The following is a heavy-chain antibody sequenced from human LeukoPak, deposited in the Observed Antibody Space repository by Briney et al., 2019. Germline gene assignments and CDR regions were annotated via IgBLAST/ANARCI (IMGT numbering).Heavy chain of an antibody. J-gene: IGHJ4*02. Sequence: GGSLRLSCVASGFTFSNYWMSWVRQAPGKGLEWVSSISSSSSYIYYADSVKGRFTISRDNAKNSLYLQMNSLRAEDTAVYYCAREDGITMVRGVIDYWGQGTLVTVSS. CDR2: ISSSSSYI. CDR3: AREDGITMVRGVIDY. V-gene: IGHV3-21*01. D-gene: IGHD3-10*01. CDR1: GFTFSNYW.